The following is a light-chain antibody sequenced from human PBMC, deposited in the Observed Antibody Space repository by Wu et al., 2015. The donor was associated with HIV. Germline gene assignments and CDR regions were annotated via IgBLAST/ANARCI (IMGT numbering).Light chain of an antibody. V-gene: IGKV3-15*01. J-gene: IGKJ2*03. Sequence: TQSPATLSVSPGERATLSCRASQSVSSNLAWYQLKPGQAPRLLIYGASTRATGIPARFSGSGSGTEFTLTISSLQSEDFAVYYCQQYNIWPYSFGQGTKLEIK. CDR2: GAS. CDR3: QQYNIWPYS. CDR1: QSVSSN.